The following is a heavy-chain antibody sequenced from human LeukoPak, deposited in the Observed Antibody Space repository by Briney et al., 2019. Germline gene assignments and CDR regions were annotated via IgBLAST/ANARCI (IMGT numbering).Heavy chain of an antibody. CDR2: INSDGSST. CDR3: ARVEMSITIFGVVIRDAFDI. Sequence: GGSLRLSCAASGFTFSSYAMSWVRQAPGKGLVWVSRINSDGSSTSYADSVKGRFTISRDNAKNTLYLQMNSLRAEDTAVYYCARVEMSITIFGVVIRDAFDIWGQGTMVTVSS. V-gene: IGHV3-74*01. D-gene: IGHD3-3*01. CDR1: GFTFSSYA. J-gene: IGHJ3*02.